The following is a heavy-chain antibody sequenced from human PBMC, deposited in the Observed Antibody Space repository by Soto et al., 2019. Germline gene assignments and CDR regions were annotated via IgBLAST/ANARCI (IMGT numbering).Heavy chain of an antibody. CDR3: ARQSFYFHSTGHTPGWFDP. CDR2: INYSGST. D-gene: IGHD3-22*01. J-gene: IGHJ5*02. CDR1: GGSISSSGYF. Sequence: SEALSVTCTVSGGSISSSGYFWGWIRQPPGKGLEWIGTINYSGSTYYSPSLKIRVTMSVDTSKNQFSLKLSSVTAADTAVYHCARQSFYFHSTGHTPGWFDPLGQGTLVT. V-gene: IGHV4-39*01.